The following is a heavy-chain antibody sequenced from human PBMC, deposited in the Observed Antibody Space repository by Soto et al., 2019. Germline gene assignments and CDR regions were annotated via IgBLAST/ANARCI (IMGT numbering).Heavy chain of an antibody. CDR3: ARDKRKGQWLADY. D-gene: IGHD6-19*01. J-gene: IGHJ4*02. CDR1: EIIFNGFG. Sequence: GGSLRLSCAASEIIFNGFGMHWVRQAPGKGLEWVANIRQDGSEKNYVDSVKGRFTISRDNAKNSLYLQMNSLRAEDTAVYYCARDKRKGQWLADYWGQGALVTVSS. CDR2: IRQDGSEK. V-gene: IGHV3-7*05.